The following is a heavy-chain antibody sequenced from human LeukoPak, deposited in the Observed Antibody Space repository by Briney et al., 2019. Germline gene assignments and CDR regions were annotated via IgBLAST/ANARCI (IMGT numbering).Heavy chain of an antibody. J-gene: IGHJ6*03. Sequence: GGPLRLSCAASGFTFSNAWMSWVRQAPGKGLEWVGRIKSKTDGGTTDYAAPVKGRFTISRDDSKNTLYLQMNSLKTEDTAVYYCTTGLRAGYCSGGSCYSESYYYYMDVWGKGATVTVSS. V-gene: IGHV3-15*01. CDR2: IKSKTDGGTT. CDR3: TTGLRAGYCSGGSCYSESYYYYMDV. CDR1: GFTFSNAW. D-gene: IGHD2-15*01.